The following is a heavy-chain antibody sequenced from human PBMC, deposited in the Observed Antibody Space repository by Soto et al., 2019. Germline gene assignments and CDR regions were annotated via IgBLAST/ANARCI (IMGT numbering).Heavy chain of an antibody. J-gene: IGHJ6*02. CDR3: ARDRLSPYDILAGYRFYGMDV. V-gene: IGHV3-48*03. CDR1: GFTFSTYE. CDR2: ISSSGVSTI. D-gene: IGHD3-9*01. Sequence: EAQLVESGGGLVQPGGSLRLSCAASGFTFSTYEMNWVRQAPGRGLEWVSYISSSGVSTIYYADSVKGRFTISRDNAKGSLYLQMNSLRAEDTAVYYCARDRLSPYDILAGYRFYGMDVWGQGTTVTVSS.